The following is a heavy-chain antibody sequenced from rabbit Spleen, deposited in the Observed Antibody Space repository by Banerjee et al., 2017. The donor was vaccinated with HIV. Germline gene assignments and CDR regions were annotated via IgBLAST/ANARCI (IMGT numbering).Heavy chain of an antibody. J-gene: IGHJ6*01. D-gene: IGHD1-1*01. CDR3: ARDTSSSFSSYGMDL. CDR1: GVSFSSNNY. CDR2: MDTGSSGDT. V-gene: IGHV1S40*01. Sequence: QSLEESGGDLVKPGASLTLTCTASGVSFSSNNYMCWVRQAPGKGLEWIACMDTGSSGDTYFASWAKGRFTISKTSSTTVTLQMTSLTAADTATYFCARDTSSSFSSYGMDLWGPGTLVTVS.